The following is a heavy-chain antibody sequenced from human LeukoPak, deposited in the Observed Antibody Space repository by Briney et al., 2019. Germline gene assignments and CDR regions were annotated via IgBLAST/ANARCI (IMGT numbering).Heavy chain of an antibody. Sequence: PGGSLRLSCAASGFTFSSYWMHWVRQAPGKGLVWVSRINSDGSSTSYADSVKGRFTISRDNAKNTLYLQMHSLRAEDTAVYYCARGSTVVRGVSPAGDYWGQGTLVTVSS. D-gene: IGHD3-10*01. CDR3: ARGSTVVRGVSPAGDY. V-gene: IGHV3-74*01. CDR1: GFTFSSYW. J-gene: IGHJ4*02. CDR2: INSDGSST.